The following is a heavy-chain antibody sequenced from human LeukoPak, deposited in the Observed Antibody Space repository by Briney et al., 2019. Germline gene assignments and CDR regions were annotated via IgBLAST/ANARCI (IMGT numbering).Heavy chain of an antibody. CDR1: GFTFSDYW. J-gene: IGHJ4*02. V-gene: IGHV3-74*01. D-gene: IGHD1-26*01. CDR3: ASHSTFVGGATESIDF. CDR2: INADGSIT. Sequence: GGSLRLSCAASGFTFSDYWMHWVRQVPGKGLVWVARINADGSITNHADSVKGRFTISRDNAKNTLDLQMNSLRADDTAVYYCASHSTFVGGATESIDFWGQGTLVTVSS.